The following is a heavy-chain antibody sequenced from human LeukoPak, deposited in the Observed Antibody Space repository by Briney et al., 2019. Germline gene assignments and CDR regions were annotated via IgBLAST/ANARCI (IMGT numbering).Heavy chain of an antibody. CDR2: ISAYNGNT. D-gene: IGHD5-24*01. CDR3: ARDRPGYTNLDY. V-gene: IGHV1-18*01. CDR1: GYTYTSYG. J-gene: IGHJ4*02. Sequence: GASVRVSCKASGYTYTSYGISWVRQAPGQGLEWMGWISAYNGNTNYAQKLQGRVTMTADTSTSTAYMELRSLRSDDTAVYYCARDRPGYTNLDYWGQGTLVTVYS.